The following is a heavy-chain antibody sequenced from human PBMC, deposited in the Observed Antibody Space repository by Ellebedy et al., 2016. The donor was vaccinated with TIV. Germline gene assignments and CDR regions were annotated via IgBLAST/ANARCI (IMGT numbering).Heavy chain of an antibody. V-gene: IGHV3-7*01. CDR1: GFTFNSYW. D-gene: IGHD3-16*01. CDR2: MNQDGSAK. CDR3: ATDGSYGDYRSPTHAFVM. J-gene: IGHJ3*02. Sequence: GGSLRLSCAASGFTFNSYWMTWVRQAPGKGLEWVANMNQDGSAKYYVDSLRGRFTISRDNAKNSLSQQMTSLRGEDTAVYYCATDGSYGDYRSPTHAFVMWGRGTLVTVSS.